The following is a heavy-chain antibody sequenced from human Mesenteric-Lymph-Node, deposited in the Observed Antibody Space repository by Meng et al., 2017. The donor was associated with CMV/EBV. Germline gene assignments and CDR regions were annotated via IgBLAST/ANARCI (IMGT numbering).Heavy chain of an antibody. V-gene: IGHV3-7*01. CDR2: IRGDGIIE. Sequence: LSCAASGFSFSVHWMSWVRQAPGRGPEWVANIRGDGIIEDYADSVKGRFTIARDNARNSLYLQLNTLSAEDTAVYYCVPQGVGSALRWGQGTLVTVSS. CDR1: GFSFSVHW. J-gene: IGHJ4*02. D-gene: IGHD2-15*01. CDR3: VPQGVGSALR.